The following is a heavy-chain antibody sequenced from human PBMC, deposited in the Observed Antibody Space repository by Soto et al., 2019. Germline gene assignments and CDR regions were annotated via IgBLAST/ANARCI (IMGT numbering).Heavy chain of an antibody. CDR1: GGTFSSYA. Sequence: QVQLVQSGAEVKKPGSSVKVSCKASGGTFSSYAISWVRQAPGQGLEWMGGIIPIFGTANDAQKFHGRVTINADESTSTAYMELSSLRSEDTAVYYCARAYCGGDCYSSPDYWGQGTLVTVSS. CDR3: ARAYCGGDCYSSPDY. CDR2: IIPIFGTA. D-gene: IGHD2-21*02. V-gene: IGHV1-69*01. J-gene: IGHJ4*02.